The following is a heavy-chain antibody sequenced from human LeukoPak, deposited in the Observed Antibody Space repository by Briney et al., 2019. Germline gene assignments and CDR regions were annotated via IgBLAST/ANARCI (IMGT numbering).Heavy chain of an antibody. D-gene: IGHD3-10*01. CDR2: ISGSGGST. J-gene: IGHJ5*02. V-gene: IGHV3-23*01. CDR1: GFTFSSYA. Sequence: LSGGSLRLSCAASGFTFSSYAMSWVRQAPGKGLEWVSAISGSGGSTYYADSVKGRFTISRDNAKNSLYLQMNSLRAEDTAVYYCARDKVRGYNWFDPWGQGTLVTVSS. CDR3: ARDKVRGYNWFDP.